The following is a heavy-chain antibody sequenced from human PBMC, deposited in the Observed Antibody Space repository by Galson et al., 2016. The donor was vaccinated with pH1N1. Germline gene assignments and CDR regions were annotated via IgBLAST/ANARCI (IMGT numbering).Heavy chain of an antibody. CDR2: IKPNTGDT. J-gene: IGHJ4*02. V-gene: IGHV1-2*02. CDR1: GYTFTAYQ. Sequence: SVKVSCKASGYTFTAYQIHWVRQAPGQGLEWMGWIKPNTGDTTYAQKFQGRVTMTSDTSINTAYIEVTSLTSDDTAVYYCARESPFTYWGQGTLVTVSS. CDR3: ARESPFTY.